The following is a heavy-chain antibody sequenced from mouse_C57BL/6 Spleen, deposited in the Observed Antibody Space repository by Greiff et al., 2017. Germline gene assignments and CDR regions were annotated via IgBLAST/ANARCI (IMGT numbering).Heavy chain of an antibody. CDR1: GYTFTSYW. CDR3: ARGLTYYGSSVYYAMDY. V-gene: IGHV1-55*01. Sequence: QVQLQQPGAELVKPGASVKMSCKASGYTFTSYWITWVKQRPGQGLEWIGDIYPGSGSTNYNEKLKSKATLTVDTSSSTAYMQLSSLTSEDSAVYYCARGLTYYGSSVYYAMDYWGQGTSVTVSS. J-gene: IGHJ4*01. CDR2: IYPGSGST. D-gene: IGHD1-1*01.